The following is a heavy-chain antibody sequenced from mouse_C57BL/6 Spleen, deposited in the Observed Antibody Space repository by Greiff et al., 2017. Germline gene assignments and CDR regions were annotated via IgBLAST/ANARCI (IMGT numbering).Heavy chain of an antibody. D-gene: IGHD2-4*01. V-gene: IGHV1-55*01. Sequence: QVQLQQPGAELVKPGASVKMSCKASGYTFTSYWITWVKQRPGQGLEWIGDIYPGSGSTNYNEKFKSKATLTVDTSSSTAYMQLSSLTAEDSAVYYCARGYDYDGYAMDDGGQGTSVTVS. J-gene: IGHJ4*01. CDR1: GYTFTSYW. CDR2: IYPGSGST. CDR3: ARGYDYDGYAMDD.